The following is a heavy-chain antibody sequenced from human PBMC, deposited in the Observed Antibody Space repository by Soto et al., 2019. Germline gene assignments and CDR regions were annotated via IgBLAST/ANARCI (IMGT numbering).Heavy chain of an antibody. V-gene: IGHV3-23*01. J-gene: IGHJ4*02. CDR2: ISDSGTNT. CDR1: GFTFSSSG. Sequence: GGSLRLSCAASGFTFSSSGMSWVRQAPGKGLEWVSSISDSGTNTFYADAVKGRFTVSRDNSKDTLYVQMNSLRVEDTAVYYCAKGASLVLIDDWGQGTLVTVSS. D-gene: IGHD3-16*01. CDR3: AKGASLVLIDD.